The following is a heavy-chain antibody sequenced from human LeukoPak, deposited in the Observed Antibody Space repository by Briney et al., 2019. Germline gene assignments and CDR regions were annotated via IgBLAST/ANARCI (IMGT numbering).Heavy chain of an antibody. CDR1: GGSISSGDYY. Sequence: SETLSLTCTISGGSISSGDYYWSWIRQPPGKGLEWIGYIYYSGSTYYNPSLKSRVTISVDTSKNQFSLKLSSVTAADTAVYYCARVNPEDGNYYGSGSYLNWFDPWGQGTLVTVSS. D-gene: IGHD3-10*01. CDR2: IYYSGST. J-gene: IGHJ5*02. V-gene: IGHV4-30-4*01. CDR3: ARVNPEDGNYYGSGSYLNWFDP.